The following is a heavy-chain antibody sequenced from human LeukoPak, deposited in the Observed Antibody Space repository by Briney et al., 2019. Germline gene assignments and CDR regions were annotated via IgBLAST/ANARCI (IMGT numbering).Heavy chain of an antibody. CDR3: ARGEDFDWRYNWFDP. D-gene: IGHD3-9*01. J-gene: IGHJ5*02. V-gene: IGHV4-30-4*01. Sequence: SETLSLTCTVSGASIRSGDYYWSWIRQPPGKGLEWIGYIYDSGSTYYNPSLKSRVTISVDTSKNQFSLKLSSVTAADTAVYYCARGEDFDWRYNWFDPWGQGTLVTVSS. CDR1: GASIRSGDYY. CDR2: IYDSGST.